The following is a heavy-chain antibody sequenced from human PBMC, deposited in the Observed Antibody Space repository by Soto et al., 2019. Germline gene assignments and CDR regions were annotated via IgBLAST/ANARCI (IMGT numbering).Heavy chain of an antibody. D-gene: IGHD5-18*01. CDR3: ARGRGYSYGPYYFDF. V-gene: IGHV4-31*03. Sequence: LSLTCTVSGGSISSEGYYWSWFRQLPGKGLEWIGDIYYSGSTYYNPSLKSRLTISGDASKNQFSLKLGSVTAADTALYYCARGRGYSYGPYYFDFWGQGTLVTVSS. CDR2: IYYSGST. CDR1: GGSISSEGYY. J-gene: IGHJ4*02.